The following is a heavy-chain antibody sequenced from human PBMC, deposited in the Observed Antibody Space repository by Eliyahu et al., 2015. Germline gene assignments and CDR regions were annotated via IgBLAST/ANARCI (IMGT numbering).Heavy chain of an antibody. CDR2: TYYRSKWYN. J-gene: IGHJ4*02. Sequence: QVQLQQSGPGLVKPSQTLSLTCAIXXXXXXSNSAAWNWIXQSPSRGLEWLGRTYYRSKWYNDYAVSVKSRITINPDTSKNQFSLQLNSVTPEDTAVYYCARSIIAVAGYNDYWGQGTLVTVSS. V-gene: IGHV6-1*01. CDR1: XXXXXSNSAA. CDR3: ARSIIAVAGYNDY. D-gene: IGHD6-19*01.